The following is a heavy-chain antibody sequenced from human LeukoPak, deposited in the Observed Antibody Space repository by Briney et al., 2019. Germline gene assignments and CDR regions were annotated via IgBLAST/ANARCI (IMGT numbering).Heavy chain of an antibody. V-gene: IGHV3-23*01. CDR1: GFTFSSYA. D-gene: IGHD2-2*01. CDR2: ISGSGGST. CDR3: AKEGDRVVVPAPLNDY. J-gene: IGHJ4*02. Sequence: GGSLRLSCAASGFTFSSYAMSWVRQAPGKGLEWVSAISGSGGSTYYADSVKGRFTISRDNSKNTLYLQMNSLRAEDTAVYYCAKEGDRVVVPAPLNDYWGQGTLVTVSS.